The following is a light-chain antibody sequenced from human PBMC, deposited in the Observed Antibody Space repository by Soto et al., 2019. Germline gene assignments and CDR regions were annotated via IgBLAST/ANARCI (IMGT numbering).Light chain of an antibody. J-gene: IGKJ4*01. Sequence: EIVMTQSPGTLSLSPGERATLSCRASQSVSSSYLAWYQQKPGQAPMLLIYGASSRATGIPDRFSGRGSGTDFTLTISRLEPEYFAVYYCQQYGSSLLTFGGGTKLEIK. V-gene: IGKV3-20*01. CDR2: GAS. CDR3: QQYGSSLLT. CDR1: QSVSSSY.